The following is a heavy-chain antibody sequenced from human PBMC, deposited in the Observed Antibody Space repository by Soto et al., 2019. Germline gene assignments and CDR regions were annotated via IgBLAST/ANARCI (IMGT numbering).Heavy chain of an antibody. J-gene: IGHJ3*02. CDR3: AKDTIFGVVEYAFDI. CDR2: ISGSGGST. D-gene: IGHD3-3*01. Sequence: GGSLRLSCAASGFTFGSYAMSWVRQAPGKGLEWVSAISGSGGSTYYADSVKGRFTISRDNSKNTLYLQMNSLRAEDTAVYYCAKDTIFGVVEYAFDIWGQGTMVTVSS. CDR1: GFTFGSYA. V-gene: IGHV3-23*01.